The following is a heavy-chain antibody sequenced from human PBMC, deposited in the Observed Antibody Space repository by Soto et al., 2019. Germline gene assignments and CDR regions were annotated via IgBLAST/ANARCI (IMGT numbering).Heavy chain of an antibody. D-gene: IGHD6-19*01. V-gene: IGHV3-23*01. J-gene: IGHJ6*02. CDR1: GFTFGNFA. CDR2: ISGSGGDT. CDR3: ARTESSGWSTRYGMDV. Sequence: GGSLRLSCAVSGFTFGNFAMTWVRQAPGKGLEWVSGISGSGGDTYYADSVKGRFTISRDNSKNTLYLQMSSLRADDTATFYCARTESSGWSTRYGMDVWGQGTTVTVS.